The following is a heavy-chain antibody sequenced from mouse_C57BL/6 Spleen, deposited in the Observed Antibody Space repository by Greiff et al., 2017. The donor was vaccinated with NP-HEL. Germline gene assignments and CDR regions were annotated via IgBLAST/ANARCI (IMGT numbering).Heavy chain of an antibody. CDR1: GFSLTSYG. J-gene: IGHJ4*01. CDR2: IWRGGST. CDR3: AKMVTTVPYAMDY. Sequence: QVQLKESGPGLVQPSQSLSITCTVSGFSLTSYGVHWVRQSPGKGLEWLGVIWRGGSTDYNAAFMSRLSITKDNSKSQVFFKMNSLQADDTAIYYCAKMVTTVPYAMDYWGQGTSVTVSS. V-gene: IGHV2-5*01. D-gene: IGHD2-2*01.